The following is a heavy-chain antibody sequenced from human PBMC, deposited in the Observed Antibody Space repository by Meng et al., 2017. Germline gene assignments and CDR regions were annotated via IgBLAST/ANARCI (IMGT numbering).Heavy chain of an antibody. D-gene: IGHD3-16*01. CDR2: IDYGGST. CDR3: ARTRGDYYFDY. Sequence: QVQLQEPGPGLVWPSETLSLTCTVSGDSVTVGSHYWSWIRQPPGKGLEWIGYIDYGGSTSYNPSLRSRVTISVDTSNNQFSLKLSSVTAADTAVFYCARTRGDYYFDYWGQGTLVTVSS. J-gene: IGHJ4*02. CDR1: GDSVTVGSHY. V-gene: IGHV4-61*01.